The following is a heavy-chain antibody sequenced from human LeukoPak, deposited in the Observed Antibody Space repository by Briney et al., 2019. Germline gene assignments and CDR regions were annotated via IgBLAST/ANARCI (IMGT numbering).Heavy chain of an antibody. CDR1: GYTFTSYD. Sequence: ASVKVSCKASGYTFTSYDINWVRQATGQGLEWMGWMNPNSGGTNYAQKFQGWVTMTRDTSISTAYMELSRLRSDDTAVYYCARGRGALWFGELLSHYFDYWGQGTLVTVSS. CDR2: MNPNSGGT. V-gene: IGHV1-2*04. CDR3: ARGRGALWFGELLSHYFDY. D-gene: IGHD3-10*01. J-gene: IGHJ4*02.